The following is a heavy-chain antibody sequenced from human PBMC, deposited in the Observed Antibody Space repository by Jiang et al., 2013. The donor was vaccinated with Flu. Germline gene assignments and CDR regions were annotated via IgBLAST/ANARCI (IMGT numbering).Heavy chain of an antibody. Sequence: GLVKPSETLSLTCTVSGGSISSYYWSWIRQPPGKGLEWIGYIYYSGSTNYNPSLKSRVTISVDTSKNQFSLKLSSVTAADTAVYYCARQESAFWSGYYHLGGWFDPWGQGTLVTVSS. V-gene: IGHV4-59*08. CDR3: ARQESAFWSGYYHLGGWFDP. D-gene: IGHD3-3*01. J-gene: IGHJ5*02. CDR2: IYYSGST. CDR1: GGSISSYY.